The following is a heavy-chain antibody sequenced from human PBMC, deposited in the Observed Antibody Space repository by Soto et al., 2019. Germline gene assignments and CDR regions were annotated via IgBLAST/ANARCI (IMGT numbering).Heavy chain of an antibody. J-gene: IGHJ4*02. CDR1: RYSFTDYW. Sequence: EVQLVQSGAEVKKPGESLKISCKAFRYSFTDYWIGWVHQMPGKGLEWMGFIYPGDSDTRYSPSFQGQVTISADKSISTAYLQWSSLKASDSAIYFCASHTNSWYYFDHWGQGTVVTVSS. V-gene: IGHV5-51*07. D-gene: IGHD6-13*01. CDR3: ASHTNSWYYFDH. CDR2: IYPGDSDT.